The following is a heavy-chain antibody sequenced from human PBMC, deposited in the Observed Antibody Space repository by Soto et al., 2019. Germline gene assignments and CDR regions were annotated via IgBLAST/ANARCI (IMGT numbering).Heavy chain of an antibody. V-gene: IGHV3-33*01. CDR2: IWYDGSNK. D-gene: IGHD3-10*01. CDR1: GFTFSSYG. Sequence: QVQLVESGGGVVQPGRSPRLSCAASGFTFSSYGMHWVRQAPGKGLEWVAVIWYDGSNKYYADSVKGRFTISRDNSKNTLYLQMNSLRAEDTAVYYCARDYGLRWYFDLWGRGTLVTVSS. CDR3: ARDYGLRWYFDL. J-gene: IGHJ2*01.